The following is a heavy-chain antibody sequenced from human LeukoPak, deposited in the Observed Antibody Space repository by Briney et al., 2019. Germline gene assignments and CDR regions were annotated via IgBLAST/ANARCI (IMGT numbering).Heavy chain of an antibody. D-gene: IGHD2-15*01. CDR2: IWYDGSNK. CDR1: GFTFSDYY. Sequence: PGGSLRLSCAASGFTFSDYYMSWIRQAPGKGLEWVAVIWYDGSNKYYADSVKGRFTISRDNSKNTLYLQMNSLRAEDTAVYYCARDSSCSGGSCYSWYYYGMDVWGQGTTVTVSS. CDR3: ARDSSCSGGSCYSWYYYGMDV. J-gene: IGHJ6*02. V-gene: IGHV3-33*08.